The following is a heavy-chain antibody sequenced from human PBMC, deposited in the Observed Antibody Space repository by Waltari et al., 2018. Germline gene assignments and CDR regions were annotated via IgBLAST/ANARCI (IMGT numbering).Heavy chain of an antibody. CDR1: GGTFSSYA. Sequence: QVQLVQSGAEVKKPGSSVKVSCKASGGTFSSYAISWVRQAPGQGLEWMGGIIPILGIANYAQKFQGRVTITADESTSTAYMELSSLRSEDTAVYYCARAYGDYNRGSYYYYYMDVWGKGTTVTVSS. J-gene: IGHJ6*03. CDR2: IIPILGIA. CDR3: ARAYGDYNRGSYYYYYMDV. V-gene: IGHV1-69*04. D-gene: IGHD4-17*01.